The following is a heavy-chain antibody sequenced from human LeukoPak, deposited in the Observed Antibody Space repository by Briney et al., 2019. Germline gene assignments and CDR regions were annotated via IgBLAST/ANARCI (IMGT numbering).Heavy chain of an antibody. D-gene: IGHD6-19*01. CDR1: GFTFSNYA. J-gene: IGHJ4*02. CDR3: AKSYSSGWYDYFDY. V-gene: IGHV3-23*01. Sequence: GGSLRLSCAASGFTFSNYAMTWARQAPGKGLEWVSAISGSGGSTYYADSVKGRFTISRDNSKNTLYLQMNSLRAEDTAVYYCAKSYSSGWYDYFDYWGQGTLVTVSS. CDR2: ISGSGGST.